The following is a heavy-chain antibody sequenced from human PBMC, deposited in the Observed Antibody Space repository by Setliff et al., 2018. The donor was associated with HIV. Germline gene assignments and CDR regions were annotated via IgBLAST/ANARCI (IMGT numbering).Heavy chain of an antibody. J-gene: IGHJ4*02. V-gene: IGHV3-66*01. CDR3: TGRTSGYDNYFDY. Sequence: GGSLRLSCAASGFTVSSKYMTWVRQAPGKGLEGVSVIYSDGTTYYADSGKGRFTISRDNSKNTLYLQMDSLRGDDTAIYYCTGRTSGYDNYFDYWGQGTLVTVSS. CDR1: GFTVSSKY. CDR2: IYSDGTT. D-gene: IGHD5-12*01.